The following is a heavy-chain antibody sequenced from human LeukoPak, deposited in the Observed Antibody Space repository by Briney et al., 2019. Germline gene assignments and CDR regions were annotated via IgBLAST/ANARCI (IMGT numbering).Heavy chain of an antibody. CDR1: DGSISRNTYY. D-gene: IGHD3-16*01. J-gene: IGHJ3*02. V-gene: IGHV4-39*01. Sequence: PSETLSLTCGVSDGSISRNTYYWGWIRQPPGKGLEWVGSISYRGSTYYSPSLKSRVTISVDKPKIHFSLRLSSVTAADTALYYCARRGGGHAFDIWGQGTIITVSS. CDR2: ISYRGST. CDR3: ARRGGGHAFDI.